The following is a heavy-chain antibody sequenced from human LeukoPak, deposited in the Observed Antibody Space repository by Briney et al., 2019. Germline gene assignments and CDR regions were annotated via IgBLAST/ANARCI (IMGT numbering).Heavy chain of an antibody. J-gene: IGHJ5*02. CDR3: AKGSGSGWYGWFAP. CDR1: GFTFSSYA. CDR2: ISGSGGST. Sequence: GGSLRLSCAASGFTFSSYAMSWVRQAPGKGLEWVSAISGSGGSTYYADSVKGRFTISRDNSKNTLSLQMNSLRAEDTAVYYCAKGSGSGWYGWFAPWGQGTLVTVSS. D-gene: IGHD6-19*01. V-gene: IGHV3-23*01.